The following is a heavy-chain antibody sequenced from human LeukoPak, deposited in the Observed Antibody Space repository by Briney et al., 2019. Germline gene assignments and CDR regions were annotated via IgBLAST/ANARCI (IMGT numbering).Heavy chain of an antibody. Sequence: PGGPLSLSCAASGFTFSSYSMNWVRQAQGKGLEWFSSFSTGSSYMYYADSVKGPFTISRDNAKNSLYLQMNSLRAEDTAVYYCGSGLMITFGGPLDWGQGTLATVSS. CDR3: GSGLMITFGGPLD. D-gene: IGHD3-16*01. V-gene: IGHV3-21*01. J-gene: IGHJ4*02. CDR1: GFTFSSYS. CDR2: FSTGSSYM.